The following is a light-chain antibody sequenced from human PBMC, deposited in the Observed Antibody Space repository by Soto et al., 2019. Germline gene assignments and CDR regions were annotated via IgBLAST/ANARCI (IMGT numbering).Light chain of an antibody. V-gene: IGKV3-11*01. CDR2: DAS. CDR3: QQYNNSLWT. J-gene: IGKJ1*01. CDR1: QSVSSY. Sequence: EIVLRQSPATLALSPGERATLSCGASQSVSSYLAWYQQKPGQAPRLLIYDASNRATAIPARFSGSGSGTDFTLTISRLEPEDFAVYYCQQYNNSLWTFGQGTKVDI.